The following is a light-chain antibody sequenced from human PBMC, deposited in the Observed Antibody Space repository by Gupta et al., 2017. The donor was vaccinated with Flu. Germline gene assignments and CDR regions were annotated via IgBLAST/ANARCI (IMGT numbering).Light chain of an antibody. CDR3: MQALQTPWT. CDR1: QSLLHRDGHNY. V-gene: IGKV2-28*01. Sequence: DIVMTQSPLSLPVTPGEPASISCRSSQSLLHRDGHNYLDWYLQRPGQCPQLLIYFGSSRAPGVPDRFSGSGSGTDFTLQISRVEAEDVGVYYCMQALQTPWTFGQGTKVEIK. CDR2: FGS. J-gene: IGKJ1*01.